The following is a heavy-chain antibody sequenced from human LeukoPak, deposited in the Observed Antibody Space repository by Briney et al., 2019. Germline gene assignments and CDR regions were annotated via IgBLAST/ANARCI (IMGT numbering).Heavy chain of an antibody. V-gene: IGHV4-4*07. J-gene: IGHJ3*02. Sequence: SETLSLTCAVSGGSISSYYWSWIRQPAGKGLEWIGRIYTSGSTDYNPSLKSRVTMSVDTSKNQFSLKLSSVTAADTAVYYCARERNPYYYDSSGLRSDAFDIWGQRTMVTVSS. CDR2: IYTSGST. CDR1: GGSISSYY. D-gene: IGHD3-22*01. CDR3: ARERNPYYYDSSGLRSDAFDI.